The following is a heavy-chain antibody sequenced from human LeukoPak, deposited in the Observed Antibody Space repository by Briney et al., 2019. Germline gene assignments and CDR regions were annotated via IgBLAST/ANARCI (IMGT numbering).Heavy chain of an antibody. V-gene: IGHV1-69*04. Sequence: SVKVSCKSSGGTSSCYAISWVRQAPGQGLEWMGRIISILGIANYAQKFQGRDTITADKSTSTAYMELSSLRSEDTAVYYCARGVYYDSSGYQRLFDYWGQGTLVTVSS. D-gene: IGHD3-22*01. J-gene: IGHJ4*02. CDR2: IISILGIA. CDR1: GGTSSCYA. CDR3: ARGVYYDSSGYQRLFDY.